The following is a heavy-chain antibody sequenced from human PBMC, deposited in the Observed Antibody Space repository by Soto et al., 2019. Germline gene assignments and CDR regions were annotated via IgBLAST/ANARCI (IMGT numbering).Heavy chain of an antibody. CDR2: INQDGSVK. D-gene: IGHD6-13*01. J-gene: IGHJ4*02. CDR1: GFTFSNYW. CDR3: ARIGYSSSSLDY. V-gene: IGHV3-7*05. Sequence: PGGSLRLSCAASGFTFSNYWMTWVRQAPGKGLEWVVNINQDGSVKYYVDSVKGRLTVSRDNAKNSLYMQMNSLGAEDTAVYYCARIGYSSSSLDYWGPGTLVTVS.